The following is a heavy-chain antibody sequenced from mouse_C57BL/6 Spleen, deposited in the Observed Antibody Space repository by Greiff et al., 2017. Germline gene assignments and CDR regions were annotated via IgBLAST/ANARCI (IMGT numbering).Heavy chain of an antibody. J-gene: IGHJ1*03. CDR2: IHPNSGST. CDR1: GYTFTSYW. D-gene: IGHD2-4*01. V-gene: IGHV1-64*01. Sequence: VQLQQPGAELVKPGASVKLSCKASGYTFTSYWMHWVKQRPGQGLEWIGMIHPNSGSTNYNEKFKSKATLTVDKSSSTAYMQLSSLTSEDSAVYYCATIYYDYDVGYFDVWGTGTTVTVSS. CDR3: ATIYYDYDVGYFDV.